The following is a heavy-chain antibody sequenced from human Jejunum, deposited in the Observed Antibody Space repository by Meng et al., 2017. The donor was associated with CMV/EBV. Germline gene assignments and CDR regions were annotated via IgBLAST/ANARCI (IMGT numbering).Heavy chain of an antibody. Sequence: YGMRWVRQAPGKGLEWVAYIRYDGGNKYYADSVKGRFTISRDDSKNTLYLQMNSLKTEDTAVYYCTTGGGWLDPWGQGTLVTVSS. CDR3: TTGGGWLDP. CDR2: IRYDGGNK. J-gene: IGHJ5*02. V-gene: IGHV3-30*02. CDR1: YG. D-gene: IGHD3-16*01.